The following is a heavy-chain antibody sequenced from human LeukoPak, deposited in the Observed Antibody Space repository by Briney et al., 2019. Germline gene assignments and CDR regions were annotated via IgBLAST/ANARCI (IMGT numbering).Heavy chain of an antibody. CDR3: ARTYLNIAAAGTVHGMDV. V-gene: IGHV1-18*01. CDR2: ISAYNGNT. Sequence: GASVKVSCKASGYTFTSYGISWVRQAPGQGLEWMGWISAYNGNTNYAQKLQGRVTMTTDTSTSTAYMELRSLRSDDTAVYYCARTYLNIAAAGTVHGMDVWGQGTTVTVSS. D-gene: IGHD6-13*01. J-gene: IGHJ6*02. CDR1: GYTFTSYG.